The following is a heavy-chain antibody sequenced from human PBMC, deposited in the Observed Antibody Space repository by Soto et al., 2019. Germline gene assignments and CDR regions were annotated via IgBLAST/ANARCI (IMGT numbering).Heavy chain of an antibody. CDR1: GFTFSRYW. D-gene: IGHD3-16*01. Sequence: EVQLVESGGGLVLPGGSLRLSCAASGFTFSRYWMHWVRQAPGKGLVWVSRISSYGSDTHYADSVKGRFTISRDNAKNTVYLQMNSLRAEDTAGYYCASNYAYAEGYYWYGIDVWGQGTTVTVSS. J-gene: IGHJ6*02. V-gene: IGHV3-74*01. CDR3: ASNYAYAEGYYWYGIDV. CDR2: ISSYGSDT.